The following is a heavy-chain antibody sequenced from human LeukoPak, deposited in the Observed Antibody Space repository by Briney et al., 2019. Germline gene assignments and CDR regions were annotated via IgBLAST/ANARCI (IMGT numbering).Heavy chain of an antibody. D-gene: IGHD4/OR15-4a*01. Sequence: GGSLRLSCTASGFTFSSYAMNWVRQAPGKGLEWVSVISGGGGTTYYADSVKGRFTISRDNSKNILYLQMNSLRAEDTAVYFCARTMVGTTAKYYFDYWGQGTLVTVSS. CDR1: GFTFSSYA. CDR2: ISGGGGTT. CDR3: ARTMVGTTAKYYFDY. V-gene: IGHV3-23*01. J-gene: IGHJ4*02.